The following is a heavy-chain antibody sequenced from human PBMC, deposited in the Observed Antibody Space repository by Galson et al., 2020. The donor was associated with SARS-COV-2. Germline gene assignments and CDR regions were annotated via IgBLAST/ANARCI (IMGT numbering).Heavy chain of an antibody. CDR1: GFSFSSYV. CDR3: ARARGRRFGSFDDALDI. V-gene: IGHV3-30*03. Sequence: GGSLRLSCEASGFSFSSYVMFWVRQIPGKGLEWVSAISHDVSGKNYGDSVKGRFTISRDNSESSVYLQMNRLRHEDTAVYYCARARGRRFGSFDDALDIWGQGTTVTASS. J-gene: IGHJ3*02. D-gene: IGHD3-16*01. CDR2: ISHDVSGK.